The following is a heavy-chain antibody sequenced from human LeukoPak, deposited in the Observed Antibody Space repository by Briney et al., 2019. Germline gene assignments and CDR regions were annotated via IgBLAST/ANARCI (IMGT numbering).Heavy chain of an antibody. CDR1: GYTFTGYY. V-gene: IGHV1-2*02. D-gene: IGHD2-15*01. J-gene: IGHJ6*03. Sequence: ASVKVSCKASGYTFTGYYMHWVRQAPGQGLEWMGWINPNSGGTNYAQKFQGRVTMTRDTSISTAYMELSRLRSDDTAVYYCARVGSGGRKVREAYYYDSVYYYYYYMDVWGKGTTVTVSS. CDR2: INPNSGGT. CDR3: ARVGSGGRKVREAYYYDSVYYYYYYMDV.